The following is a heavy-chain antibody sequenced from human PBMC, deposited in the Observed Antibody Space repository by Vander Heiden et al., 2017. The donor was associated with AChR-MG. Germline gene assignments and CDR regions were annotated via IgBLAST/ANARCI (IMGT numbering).Heavy chain of an antibody. D-gene: IGHD6-19*01. CDR1: GDTFTGYY. CDR3: ARGALYSSVQKKGQGWFDP. Sequence: QVQLVQSGAEVKKPGASVKVSCKASGDTFTGYYMHWVRQAPGQGLEWMGWINPNSGGTNYAQKFQGRVTMTRDTSISTAYMELSRLRSDDTAVYYCARGALYSSVQKKGQGWFDPWGQGTLVTVSS. CDR2: INPNSGGT. V-gene: IGHV1-2*02. J-gene: IGHJ5*02.